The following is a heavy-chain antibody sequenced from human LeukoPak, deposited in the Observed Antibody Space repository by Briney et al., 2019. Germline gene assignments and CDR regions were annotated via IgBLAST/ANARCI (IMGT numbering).Heavy chain of an antibody. J-gene: IGHJ4*02. D-gene: IGHD4-17*01. CDR1: GFTFSTYN. CDR2: ISSSSSYI. V-gene: IGHV3-21*01. CDR3: ARVTTVTTPDY. Sequence: GGSLRLSCAASGFTFSTYNMNWVRQAPGKGLEWVSSISSSSSYIYYADSLKGRFTISRDNAKNSLYLQMNSLRAEDTAVYYCARVTTVTTPDYWGQGTLVTVSS.